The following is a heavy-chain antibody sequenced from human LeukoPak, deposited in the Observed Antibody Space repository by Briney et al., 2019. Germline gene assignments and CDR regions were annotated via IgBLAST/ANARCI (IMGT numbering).Heavy chain of an antibody. Sequence: PSETLPLTCTVSGGSISSYYWSWIRQPPGKGLEWIGYIYYSGSTNYNPSLKSRVTISVDTSKNQFSLKLSSVTAADTAVYYCARDGGYCSSTSCYGIWGQGTMVTVSS. CDR3: ARDGGYCSSTSCYGI. D-gene: IGHD2-2*01. J-gene: IGHJ3*02. CDR2: IYYSGST. CDR1: GGSISSYY. V-gene: IGHV4-59*01.